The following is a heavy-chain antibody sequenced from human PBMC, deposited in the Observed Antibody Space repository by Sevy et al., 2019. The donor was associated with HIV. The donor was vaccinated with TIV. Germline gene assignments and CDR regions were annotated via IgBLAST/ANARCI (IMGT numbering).Heavy chain of an antibody. CDR3: AKHYIPDIAYGWYFDL. Sequence: GGSLRLSCAASGFTFNNYAMSWVRQAPGKGLEGKGLEWVSTISGGGGGTYYADSERGRFTISRDNSKNTLYLQVNSLRVEDTAVYYCAKHYIPDIAYGWYFDLWGRGTLVTASS. CDR1: GFTFNNYA. V-gene: IGHV3-23*01. J-gene: IGHJ2*01. CDR2: ISGGGGGT. D-gene: IGHD2-21*01.